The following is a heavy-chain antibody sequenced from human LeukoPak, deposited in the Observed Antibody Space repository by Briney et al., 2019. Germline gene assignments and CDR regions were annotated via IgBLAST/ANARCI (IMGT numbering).Heavy chain of an antibody. J-gene: IGHJ3*02. V-gene: IGHV4-34*01. D-gene: IGHD3-22*01. CDR1: GGSFSGYY. CDR2: INHSGST. CDR3: ARMGVDYYDSSGYGARDAFDI. Sequence: SETPSLTCAVYGGSFSGYYWSWIRQPPGKGLEWIGEINHSGSTNYNPSLKSRVTISVDTSKNQFSLKLSSVTAADTAVYYCARMGVDYYDSSGYGARDAFDIWGQGTMVTVSS.